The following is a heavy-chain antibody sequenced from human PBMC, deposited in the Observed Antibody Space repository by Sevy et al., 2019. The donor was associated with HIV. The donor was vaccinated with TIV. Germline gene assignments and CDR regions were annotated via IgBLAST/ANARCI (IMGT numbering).Heavy chain of an antibody. J-gene: IGHJ6*02. CDR3: AKLYYGDYVMYYYGMDV. CDR2: ISEDGSNK. V-gene: IGHV3-30*18. D-gene: IGHD4-17*01. Sequence: GGSLRLSCAASGFTFSSYGMHWVRQAPGKGLEWVAVISEDGSNKYYADSVKGRFTISRDNSKNTLYLQMNSLRAEDTAVYYCAKLYYGDYVMYYYGMDVWGQGTTVTVSS. CDR1: GFTFSSYG.